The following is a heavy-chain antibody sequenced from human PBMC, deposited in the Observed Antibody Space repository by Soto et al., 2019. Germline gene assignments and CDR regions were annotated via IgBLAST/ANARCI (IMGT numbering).Heavy chain of an antibody. D-gene: IGHD3-16*01. Sequence: SETQSLTCTVYGGSFSGYCLSWILQPPGKGLEWIGEINHSGSTNSNPSLKRRVTISVDTSKNQFSLKLTSVTAADTAVYYCARHVSYQKAYDFDYWGQGTLVTVSS. CDR2: INHSGST. V-gene: IGHV4-34*01. J-gene: IGHJ4*02. CDR1: GGSFSGYC. CDR3: ARHVSYQKAYDFDY.